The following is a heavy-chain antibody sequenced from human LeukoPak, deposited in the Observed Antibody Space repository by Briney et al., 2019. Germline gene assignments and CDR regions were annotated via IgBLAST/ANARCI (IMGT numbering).Heavy chain of an antibody. V-gene: IGHV3-48*01. CDR3: AHGAMYQLDY. D-gene: IGHD2-2*01. J-gene: IGHJ4*02. CDR1: GFTFSSYA. Sequence: GGSLRLSCAASGFTFSSYAMSWVRQAPGKGLEWVSYISSSSTIYYADSVKGRFTISRDNAKNSLYLQMNSLRAEDTAVYYCAHGAMYQLDYWGQGTLVTVSS. CDR2: ISSSSTI.